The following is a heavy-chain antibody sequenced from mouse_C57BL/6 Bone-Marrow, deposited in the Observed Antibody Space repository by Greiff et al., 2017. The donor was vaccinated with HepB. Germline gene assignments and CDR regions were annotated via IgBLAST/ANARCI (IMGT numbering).Heavy chain of an antibody. CDR2: INPSSGYT. CDR3: SDEGYWYFDV. Sequence: QVQLQQSGAELAKPGASVKLSCKASGYTFTSYWMHWVKQRPGQGLEWIGYINPSSGYTKYNQKFKDKATWTADKSSSTAYLQMSSLTYEDAAVYYCSDEGYWYFDVWGTGTTVTVSS. D-gene: IGHD2-3*01. V-gene: IGHV1-7*01. J-gene: IGHJ1*03. CDR1: GYTFTSYW.